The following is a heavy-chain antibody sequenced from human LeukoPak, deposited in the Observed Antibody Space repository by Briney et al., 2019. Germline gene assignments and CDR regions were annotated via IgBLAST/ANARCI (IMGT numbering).Heavy chain of an antibody. J-gene: IGHJ4*02. CDR2: ISSSGSTI. D-gene: IGHD2-21*01. V-gene: IGHV3-48*03. CDR3: ARGRIPLDY. Sequence: PGGSLRLSCAASGFTFSSYEMNWVRQAPGKGLEWVSYISSSGSTIYYADSVKGRFTICRDNAKNSLYLQMNSLRAEDTAVYYCARGRIPLDYWGQGPLVTVSS. CDR1: GFTFSSYE.